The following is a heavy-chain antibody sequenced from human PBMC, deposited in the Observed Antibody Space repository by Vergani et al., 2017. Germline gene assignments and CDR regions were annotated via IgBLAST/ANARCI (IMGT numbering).Heavy chain of an antibody. V-gene: IGHV3-23*01. CDR1: GFPFSSYA. CDR2: ISRSGFNT. J-gene: IGHJ4*02. D-gene: IGHD3-22*01. Sequence: HLLESGGGLVQPGGSLRLSCAASGFPFSSYALTWVRQAPGKGLEWVSTISRSGFNTYYADSVKGRFTVSRDNSKNTLFRQMNSLRAGDTAVYYCAKDVLGDSSDLDSWGPGTLVTVSS. CDR3: AKDVLGDSSDLDS.